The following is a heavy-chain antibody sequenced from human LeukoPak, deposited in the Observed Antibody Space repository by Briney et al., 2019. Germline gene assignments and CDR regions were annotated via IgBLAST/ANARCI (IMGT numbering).Heavy chain of an antibody. D-gene: IGHD1-26*01. Sequence: SETLSLTCTVSTGSLSTYHWSWLRQPPGKPREWIGHIFYSGKANYNPSLTSRVTMSVDTSKDQFSLRLTSVTAADTAVYYCARLSRGVGAAKTFDYWGQGILVTVSS. J-gene: IGHJ4*02. CDR3: ARLSRGVGAAKTFDY. V-gene: IGHV4-59*08. CDR1: TGSLSTYH. CDR2: IFYSGKA.